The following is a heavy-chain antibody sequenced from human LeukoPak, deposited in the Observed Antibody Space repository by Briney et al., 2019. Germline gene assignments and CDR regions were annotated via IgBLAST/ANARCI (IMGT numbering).Heavy chain of an antibody. J-gene: IGHJ4*02. CDR3: ARRAYSSGYYFFDY. Sequence: ASETLSLTCTVWGGSMSSYYWSWLRQPPGKEREGIAYIDYSGSTNYNPSLKGRVTLSIDTSNNQFSLKLSSVTAADTAVYYCARRAYSSGYYFFDYWGQGTLVTVSS. CDR1: GGSMSSYY. D-gene: IGHD6-19*01. V-gene: IGHV4-59*01. CDR2: IDYSGST.